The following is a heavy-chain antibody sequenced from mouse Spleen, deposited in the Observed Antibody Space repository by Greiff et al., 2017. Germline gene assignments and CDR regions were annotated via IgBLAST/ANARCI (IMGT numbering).Heavy chain of an antibody. Sequence: VQLQQSGPELVKPGASVKIPCKASGYTFTDYNMDWVKQSHGKSLEWIGDINPNNGGTIYNQKFKGKATLTVDKSSSTAYMELRSLTSEDTAVYYCARRLWLRLYAMDYWGQGTSVTVSS. CDR2: INPNNGGT. J-gene: IGHJ4*01. CDR1: GYTFTDYN. V-gene: IGHV1-18*01. CDR3: ARRLWLRLYAMDY. D-gene: IGHD2-2*01.